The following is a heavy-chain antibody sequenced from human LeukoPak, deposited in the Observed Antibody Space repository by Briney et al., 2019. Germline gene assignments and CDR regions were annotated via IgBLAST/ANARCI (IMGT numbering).Heavy chain of an antibody. Sequence: GGSLRLSCAVSGFTFSTYSMNWVRQAPGKGLEWVSSISSSSSHIYYADSVRGRFTISRDNAKNSLYLQMNSLRAEDTALYYCARDRWGGFDYWGQGTLVTVSS. CDR3: ARDRWGGFDY. CDR2: ISSSSSHI. J-gene: IGHJ4*02. D-gene: IGHD3-16*01. CDR1: GFTFSTYS. V-gene: IGHV3-21*01.